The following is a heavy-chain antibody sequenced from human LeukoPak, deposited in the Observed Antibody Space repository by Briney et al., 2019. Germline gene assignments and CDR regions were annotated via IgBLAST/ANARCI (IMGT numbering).Heavy chain of an antibody. Sequence: ASVKVSCKASGYTFTSYGTSWVRQAPGQGLEWMGWISAYNGNTNYAQKLQGRVTMTTDTSTSTAYMELRSLRSDDTAVYYCARVFGRVLPAAILDYWGQGTLVTVSS. V-gene: IGHV1-18*01. J-gene: IGHJ4*02. D-gene: IGHD2-2*02. CDR3: ARVFGRVLPAAILDY. CDR2: ISAYNGNT. CDR1: GYTFTSYG.